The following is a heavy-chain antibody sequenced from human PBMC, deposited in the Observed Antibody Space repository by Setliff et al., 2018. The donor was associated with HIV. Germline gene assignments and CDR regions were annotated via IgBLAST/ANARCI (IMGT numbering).Heavy chain of an antibody. D-gene: IGHD1-26*01. J-gene: IGHJ2*01. V-gene: IGHV4-61*09. CDR1: GGSINRGTYY. CDR2: IYITGDT. Sequence: SETLSLTCSVSGGSINRGTYYWTWIRQSAGKGLEWIGHIYITGDTNYNPSLKSRVTISLDTSKRQFSLKLSSVTAADTAVYYCARDRLDGAYSGSYLRGYWYFDLWGRGTLVTVSS. CDR3: ARDRLDGAYSGSYLRGYWYFDL.